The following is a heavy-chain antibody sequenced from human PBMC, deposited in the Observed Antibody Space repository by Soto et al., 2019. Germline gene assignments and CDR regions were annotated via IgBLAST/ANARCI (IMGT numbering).Heavy chain of an antibody. Sequence: SVKGSCKTSGYKFIDYYIHWVRQAPGEGLEWMGWVNPDSGLAYFAQKFQGRVTMTGDTSITTAFLELSRLISDDTAVYYCVRGLDYATFDYWGQGSLVTVSS. CDR2: VNPDSGLA. CDR3: VRGLDYATFDY. D-gene: IGHD4-17*01. V-gene: IGHV1-2*02. CDR1: GYKFIDYY. J-gene: IGHJ4*02.